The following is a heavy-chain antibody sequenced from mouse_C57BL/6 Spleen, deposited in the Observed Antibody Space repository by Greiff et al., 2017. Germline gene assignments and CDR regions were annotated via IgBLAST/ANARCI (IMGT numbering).Heavy chain of an antibody. D-gene: IGHD1-1*01. J-gene: IGHJ4*01. Sequence: KQSCKASGYTFTSYWMHWVKQRPGQGLEWIGEIDPSDSYTNYNQKFKGKSTLTVDKSSSTAYMQLSSLTSEDSAVYYCARYRGSSYRAMDYWGQGTSVTVSS. CDR1: GYTFTSYW. V-gene: IGHV1-69*01. CDR2: IDPSDSYT. CDR3: ARYRGSSYRAMDY.